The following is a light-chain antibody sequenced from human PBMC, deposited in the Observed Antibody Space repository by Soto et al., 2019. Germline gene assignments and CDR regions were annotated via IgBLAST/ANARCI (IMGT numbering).Light chain of an antibody. J-gene: IGLJ2*01. CDR2: GNI. V-gene: IGLV1-40*01. CDR1: SSDIGAGYD. CDR3: LSYDSRLTVV. Sequence: QSVLTQPPSVSGAPGQRVTISCTGSSSDIGAGYDVHWYQQVPGTAPKLLIYGNINRPSGVPDRFSGSQSGTSASLAITGLAADDESDYYCLSYDSRLTVVFGGGTKLTVL.